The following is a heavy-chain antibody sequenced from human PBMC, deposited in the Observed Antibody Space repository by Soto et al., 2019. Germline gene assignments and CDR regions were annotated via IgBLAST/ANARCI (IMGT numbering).Heavy chain of an antibody. CDR1: GFTFSGSA. D-gene: IGHD3-3*01. V-gene: IGHV3-73*01. CDR2: IRSKANSYAT. Sequence: GGSLRLSCAASGFTFSGSAMHWVRQASGKGLEWVGRIRSKANSYATAYAASVKGRFTISRDDSKNTAYLQMNSLKTEDTAVYYCTRAKHDFWSGYYPTYYGMDVWGQGTTVTVSS. J-gene: IGHJ6*02. CDR3: TRAKHDFWSGYYPTYYGMDV.